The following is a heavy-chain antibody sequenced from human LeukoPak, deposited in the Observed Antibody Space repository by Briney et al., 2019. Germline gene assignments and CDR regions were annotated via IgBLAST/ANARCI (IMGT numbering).Heavy chain of an antibody. V-gene: IGHV4-4*09. CDR2: IYTSGST. D-gene: IGHD3-10*01. J-gene: IGHJ4*02. CDR3: ARHVEGNYFDY. CDR1: GGYISSYY. Sequence: PSETLSLTCTVSGGYISSYYWSWIRQPPGKGLEWIGYIYTSGSTNYNPSLKSRVTISVDTSKNQISLKLSSVTAADTAVYYCARHVEGNYFDYWGQGTLVTVSS.